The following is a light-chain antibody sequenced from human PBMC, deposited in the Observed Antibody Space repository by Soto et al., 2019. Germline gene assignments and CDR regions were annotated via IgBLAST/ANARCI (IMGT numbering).Light chain of an antibody. J-gene: IGKJ4*01. CDR3: QQCFSTHPLT. Sequence: DIQMTQSPSSLSASVGDRVTITCRASQSISTFLNWYQQKPGKAPKLLIYGASNLESGVPSRFSGSGSRTDFTLPISSLQPEDFATYYWQQCFSTHPLTFGGGTKVEIK. CDR2: GAS. V-gene: IGKV1-39*01. CDR1: QSISTF.